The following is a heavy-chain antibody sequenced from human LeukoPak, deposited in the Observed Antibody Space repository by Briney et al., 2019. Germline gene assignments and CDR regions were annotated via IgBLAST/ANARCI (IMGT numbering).Heavy chain of an antibody. CDR2: INPNSGGT. V-gene: IGHV1-2*02. D-gene: IGHD3-3*01. CDR3: ARDPLTIFGVVGYYFDY. CDR1: GYTFTGYY. Sequence: ASVKVSCKASGYTFTGYYMHWVRQAPGQGLEWMGWINPNSGGTNYAQKFHGRVTMTRDTSISTAYMELSRLRSDDTAVYYCARDPLTIFGVVGYYFDYWGQGTLVTVSS. J-gene: IGHJ4*02.